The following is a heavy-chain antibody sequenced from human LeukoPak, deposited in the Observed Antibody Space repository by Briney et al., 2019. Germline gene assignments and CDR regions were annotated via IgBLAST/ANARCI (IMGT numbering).Heavy chain of an antibody. CDR2: ISAYNGNT. CDR3: ARDKGTNGVWRSGTMDY. CDR1: GYTFTSYG. D-gene: IGHD2-8*01. J-gene: IGHJ4*02. V-gene: IGHV1-18*01. Sequence: ASVKVSCKASGYTFTSYGISWVRQAPGQGLEWMGWISAYNGNTNYAQKLQGRVTMTTDTSTSTAYMELRSLRSDDTAVYYCARDKGTNGVWRSGTMDYWGQGTLVTVSS.